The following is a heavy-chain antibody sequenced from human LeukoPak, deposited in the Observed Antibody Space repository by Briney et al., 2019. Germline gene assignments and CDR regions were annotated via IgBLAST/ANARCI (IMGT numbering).Heavy chain of an antibody. J-gene: IGHJ4*02. CDR2: INTDGSST. V-gene: IGHV3-74*01. CDR1: GFIFSSYW. CDR3: ASTIGSAGTQY. D-gene: IGHD6-13*01. Sequence: GGSLRLSCAASGFIFSSYWMHWVRHAPGKGLAWVSRINTDGSSTSYADSVKGRFTISRDNAKNRLYLQMNSLGAEDTAVYYCASTIGSAGTQYWGQGTLVTVSS.